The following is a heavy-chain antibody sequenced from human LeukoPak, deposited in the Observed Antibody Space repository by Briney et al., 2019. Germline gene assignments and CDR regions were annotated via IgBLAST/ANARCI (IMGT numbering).Heavy chain of an antibody. CDR3: AKEGSLVVAGYADYFQD. V-gene: IGHV3-23*01. CDR1: GFTFNSYA. D-gene: IGHD6-19*01. Sequence: GGSLRLSCAASGFTFNSYAMSWVRQAPWERLQWVSGISDSGGNTYYADSVKGRFTISRDNSKNTLYLQMNSLRAEDTALYYCAKEGSLVVAGYADYFQDWGQGTLVTVSS. CDR2: ISDSGGNT. J-gene: IGHJ1*01.